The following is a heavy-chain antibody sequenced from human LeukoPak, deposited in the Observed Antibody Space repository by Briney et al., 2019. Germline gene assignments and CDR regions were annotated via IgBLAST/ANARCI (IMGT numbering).Heavy chain of an antibody. CDR2: ILPDGSQK. Sequence: GGSLRLSCVASDFTFDFYWMTWIRQAPGKGLEWLANILPDGSQKYYVDSVKGRFTISRDNPKNSLYLQINNLRAEDTAVYYCGRLAHNAWYAIDFWGQGTLVTVSS. J-gene: IGHJ4*02. CDR1: DFTFDFYW. CDR3: GRLAHNAWYAIDF. D-gene: IGHD2-2*01. V-gene: IGHV3-7*01.